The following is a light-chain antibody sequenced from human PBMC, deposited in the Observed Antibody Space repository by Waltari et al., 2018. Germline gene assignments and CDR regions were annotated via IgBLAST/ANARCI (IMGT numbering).Light chain of an antibody. CDR2: QVN. Sequence: QSALTQPASVSGSPAQSITISCTGTSSDVGGYNYVSWYQQHPGKAPKLMIYQVNNRPSGVSNRFSGSKSGNTAYLTISGLQAEDEADYYCSSYTTSSTRGVIFGGGTKLTVL. CDR3: SSYTTSSTRGVI. J-gene: IGLJ2*01. CDR1: SSDVGGYNY. V-gene: IGLV2-14*01.